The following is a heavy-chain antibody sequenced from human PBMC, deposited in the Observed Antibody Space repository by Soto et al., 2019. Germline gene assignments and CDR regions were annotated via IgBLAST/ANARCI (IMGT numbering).Heavy chain of an antibody. D-gene: IGHD1-1*01. CDR1: GGSFSGYY. CDR2: INHSGST. CDR3: ARGNVATATTY. J-gene: IGHJ4*02. V-gene: IGHV4-34*01. Sequence: QVQLQQWGAGLLKPSETLSLTCAVYGGSFSGYYWSWIRQPPGKGLEWIGEINHSGSTNYNPSLKSRVTISVDTSKNQFALMLGSVTAADTAVYYCARGNVATATTYWGQGTLFTVSS.